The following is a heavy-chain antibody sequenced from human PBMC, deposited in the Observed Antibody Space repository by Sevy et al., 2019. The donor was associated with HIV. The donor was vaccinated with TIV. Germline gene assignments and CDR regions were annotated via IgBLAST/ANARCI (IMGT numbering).Heavy chain of an antibody. J-gene: IGHJ4*02. D-gene: IGHD1-26*01. V-gene: IGHV3-48*02. CDR1: GFTFSSYS. Sequence: GGSLRLACAASGFTFSSYSMNWVRRAPGKGLEWVSHISSTSSTIYYADSVKGRFTISRDNAKNSLYLQMNSLRDEDTAVYHCARRTGYSIDYWGQGTLVTVSS. CDR2: ISSTSSTI. CDR3: ARRTGYSIDY.